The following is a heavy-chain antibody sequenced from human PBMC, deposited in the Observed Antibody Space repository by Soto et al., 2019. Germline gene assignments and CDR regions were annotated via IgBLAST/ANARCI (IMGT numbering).Heavy chain of an antibody. D-gene: IGHD3-22*01. V-gene: IGHV1-18*01. CDR2: ISAYNGNT. CDR1: GYTFTSYG. CDR3: ARWRDLGGTYPVTMIVVAPDY. J-gene: IGHJ4*02. Sequence: GASVKVSCKASGYTFTSYGISWVRQAPGQGLEWMGWISAYNGNTNYAQKLQGRVTMTTDTSTSTAYMELRSLRSDDTAVYYCARWRDLGGTYPVTMIVVAPDYWGQGTLVTVSS.